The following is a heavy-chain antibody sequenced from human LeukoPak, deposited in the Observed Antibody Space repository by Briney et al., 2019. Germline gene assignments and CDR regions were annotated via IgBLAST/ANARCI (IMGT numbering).Heavy chain of an antibody. CDR2: IYYSGST. J-gene: IGHJ5*02. D-gene: IGHD2-2*01. CDR3: ARDEINPSGYCSSTSCQEGRWFDP. Sequence: SETLSLTCTVSGGSISSGGYYWSWIRQHPGKGLEWIGYIYYSGSTYYNPSLKSRVTISVDTSKNQFSLKLSSVTAADTAVYYCARDEINPSGYCSSTSCQEGRWFDPWGQGTLVTVSS. CDR1: GGSISSGGYY. V-gene: IGHV4-31*03.